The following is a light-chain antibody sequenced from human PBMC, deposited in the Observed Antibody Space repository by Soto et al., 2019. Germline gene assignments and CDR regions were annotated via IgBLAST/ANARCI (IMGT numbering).Light chain of an antibody. CDR2: GAS. Sequence: EIVLTQSPGTLSLSPGERATLSCRASQSVSSSYLAWYQQKPGQAPRLLIYGASSRATGIPDRFSGSGSGTDFTLTISSLEPEDFAVYYCQQYGSSPLTFGGGTKVEIK. V-gene: IGKV3-20*01. CDR3: QQYGSSPLT. J-gene: IGKJ4*01. CDR1: QSVSSSY.